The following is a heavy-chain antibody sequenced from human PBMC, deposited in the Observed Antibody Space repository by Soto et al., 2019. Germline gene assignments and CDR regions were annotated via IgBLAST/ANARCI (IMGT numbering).Heavy chain of an antibody. CDR3: AADTGYDSSGYNYDC. J-gene: IGHJ4*02. CDR2: IVVGSGNT. D-gene: IGHD3-22*01. V-gene: IGHV1-58*01. CDR1: GFTFTSSA. Sequence: ASVKVSCKASGFTFTSSAVQWVRQARGQRLEWIGLIVVGSGNTNYAQKFQERVTMTRDMSTSTDYMELISLRSEDTAAYYCAADTGYDSSGYNYDCWGQGTLVTVSS.